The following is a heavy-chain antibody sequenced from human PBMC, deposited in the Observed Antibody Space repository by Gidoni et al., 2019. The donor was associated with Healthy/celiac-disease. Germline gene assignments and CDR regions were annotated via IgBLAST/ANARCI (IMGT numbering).Heavy chain of an antibody. D-gene: IGHD3-3*01. J-gene: IGHJ4*02. CDR2: INHSGST. Sequence: QVQLQQWGAGLLKPSTTLSLTCAVYGGSFSGYYWSWIRQPPGKGLEWIGEINHSGSTNYNPSLKSRVTISVDTSKNQFSLKLSSVTAADTAVYYCAREGISYYDFWSGYDARGLFDYWGQGTLVTVSS. V-gene: IGHV4-34*01. CDR3: AREGISYYDFWSGYDARGLFDY. CDR1: GGSFSGYY.